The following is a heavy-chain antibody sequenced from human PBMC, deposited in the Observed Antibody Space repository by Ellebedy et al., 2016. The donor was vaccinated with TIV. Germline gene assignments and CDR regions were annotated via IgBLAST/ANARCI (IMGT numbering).Heavy chain of an antibody. Sequence: GESLKISCTASGFTFGDYAMSWFRQAPGKGLEWVGFIRSKAYGGTTEYAASVKGRFTISRDDSKSIAYLQMNSLKTEDTAVYYCTRVGGSGSYVYYYGMDVWGQGTTVTVSS. CDR2: IRSKAYGGTT. CDR3: TRVGGSGSYVYYYGMDV. D-gene: IGHD3-10*01. CDR1: GFTFGDYA. J-gene: IGHJ6*02. V-gene: IGHV3-49*03.